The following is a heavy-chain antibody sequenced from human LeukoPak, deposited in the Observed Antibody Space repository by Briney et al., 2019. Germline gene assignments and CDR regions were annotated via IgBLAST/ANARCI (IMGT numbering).Heavy chain of an antibody. CDR2: ISSSSSTI. Sequence: GGSLRLSCAASGFTFSSYGMNWVRQAPGKGLEWVSYISSSSSTIYYADSVRGRFTISRDNAKNSLYLQMNSLRAEDTAVYYCARGYWDVDYWGQGTLVTVSS. V-gene: IGHV3-48*01. CDR3: ARGYWDVDY. D-gene: IGHD1-26*01. CDR1: GFTFSSYG. J-gene: IGHJ4*02.